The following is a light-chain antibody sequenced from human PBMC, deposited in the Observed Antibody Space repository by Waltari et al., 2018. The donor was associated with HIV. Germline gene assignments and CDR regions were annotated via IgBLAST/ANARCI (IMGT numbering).Light chain of an antibody. CDR3: SSYTSSDTVV. Sequence: QSALTQPASVSGSPGQSITISCTGTSSDVGGYNYVPWYQQHPGKAPKSMIYAVSHRPSGVSNRFSGSKSGNTASLTISGLQAEDESNYYCSSYTSSDTVVFGGGTKLTVL. V-gene: IGLV2-14*01. CDR1: SSDVGGYNY. CDR2: AVS. J-gene: IGLJ2*01.